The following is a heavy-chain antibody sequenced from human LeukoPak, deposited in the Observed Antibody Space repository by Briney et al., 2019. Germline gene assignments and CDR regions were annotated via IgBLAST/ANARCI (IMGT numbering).Heavy chain of an antibody. J-gene: IGHJ4*02. V-gene: IGHV1-2*02. D-gene: IGHD3-22*01. CDR3: ARGYYYDSSGCFDLDY. CDR2: INPNSGGT. CDR1: GYTFTGYY. Sequence: ASVKVSCKASGYTFTGYYMHWVRQAPGQGLEWMGWINPNSGGTNYAQKFQGRVTMTRDTSINTAYMELSRLRSDDTAVYYCARGYYYDSSGCFDLDYWGQGTLVTVSS.